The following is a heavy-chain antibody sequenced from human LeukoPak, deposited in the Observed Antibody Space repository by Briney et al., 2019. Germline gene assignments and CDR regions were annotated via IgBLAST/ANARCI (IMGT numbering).Heavy chain of an antibody. Sequence: RASVRVSCKASGYAFNIYDINWVRQATGQGLEWMGWMNPDSDNTGFAQKFQGRVTMTRNTSITTAYMELSSLRFEDTAVYYCAVHLPGDYLDRWGQGTLVTVSS. CDR1: GYAFNIYD. J-gene: IGHJ4*02. CDR2: MNPDSDNT. V-gene: IGHV1-8*01. CDR3: AVHLPGDYLDR.